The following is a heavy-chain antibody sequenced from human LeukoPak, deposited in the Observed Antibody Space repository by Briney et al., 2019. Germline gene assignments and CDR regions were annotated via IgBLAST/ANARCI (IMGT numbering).Heavy chain of an antibody. CDR3: AKSSGYYDSSGEIDY. J-gene: IGHJ4*02. CDR2: ISGSGGST. Sequence: GGSLRLSCVASGFTFSSYAMSWVHQAPGKGLEWVSAISGSGGSTYYADSVKGRFTISGDNSKNTLYLQMNSLRAEDTAVYYCAKSSGYYDSSGEIDYWGQGTLVTVSS. D-gene: IGHD3-22*01. CDR1: GFTFSSYA. V-gene: IGHV3-23*01.